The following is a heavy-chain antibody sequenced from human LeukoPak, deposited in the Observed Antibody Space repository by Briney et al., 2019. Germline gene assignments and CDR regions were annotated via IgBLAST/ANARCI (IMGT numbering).Heavy chain of an antibody. CDR2: IYYSGRT. CDR3: ARRRYYDGSGYLE. J-gene: IGHJ1*01. CDR1: GDSVSRSDSY. Sequence: SETLSLTCSVCGDSVSRSDSYWDWIRQPPGKGLEWIGTIYYSGRTYYSPSLKSRVTMSVDPSNNQFSLNLRSVTPADTALYYCARRRYYDGSGYLEWGQGTLLSVSS. D-gene: IGHD3-22*01. V-gene: IGHV4-39*01.